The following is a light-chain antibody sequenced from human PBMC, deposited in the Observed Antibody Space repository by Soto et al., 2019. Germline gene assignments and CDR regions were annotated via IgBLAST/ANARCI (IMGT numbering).Light chain of an antibody. J-gene: IGLJ1*01. CDR1: SIDIGPYDY. CDR3: SSHTSSSTSYV. Sequence: QSVLTQPASVSGSPGQSITISCTGTSIDIGPYDYVSWYQQHPGKAPKLMIYDVSNRPSGVSNHFSGSKSANTASLTISGLQAEDEADYYCSSHTSSSTSYVFGTGTKVTVL. V-gene: IGLV2-14*03. CDR2: DVS.